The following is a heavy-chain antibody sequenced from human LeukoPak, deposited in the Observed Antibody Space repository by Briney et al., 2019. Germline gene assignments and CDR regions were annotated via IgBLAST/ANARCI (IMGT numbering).Heavy chain of an antibody. CDR1: GGSVSSSTNY. CDR3: AREPITMIVVVAYDAFDI. CDR2: IYYSGST. J-gene: IGHJ3*02. V-gene: IGHV4-39*02. Sequence: SETLSLTCTVSGGSVSSSTNYWGWIRQPPGKGLEWIGTIYYSGSTYYNPSLKSRVSLSVDTSKNQFSLKLSSVTAADTAVYYCAREPITMIVVVAYDAFDIWGQGTMVTVSS. D-gene: IGHD3-22*01.